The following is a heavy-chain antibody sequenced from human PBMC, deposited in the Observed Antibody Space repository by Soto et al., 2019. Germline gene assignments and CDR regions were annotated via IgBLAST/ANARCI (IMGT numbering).Heavy chain of an antibody. CDR1: GGSFSSSA. CDR3: ASMHILVVEAATRHYYGMDV. D-gene: IGHD2-15*01. Sequence: SVKLPCKASGGSFSSSAVSWVRQAAAQGLERMRGIIPICGTANYEQKFQGRVTLTADDATSTAYVKLSRLRSNDTAVYYCASMHILVVEAATRHYYGMDVGGQGTTVTVTS. V-gene: IGHV1-69*13. CDR2: IIPICGTA. J-gene: IGHJ6*02.